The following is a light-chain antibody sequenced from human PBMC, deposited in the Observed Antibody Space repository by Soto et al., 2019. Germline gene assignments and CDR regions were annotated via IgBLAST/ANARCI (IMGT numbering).Light chain of an antibody. CDR3: HQYASSRT. CDR2: GAS. V-gene: IGKV3-20*01. J-gene: IGKJ1*01. Sequence: EIVLTQSPDTMSLSPGERATLSCRASQIVNTTFLAWYQQKPGQAPRLLIYGASIRATGIPDRFSASGSGTDFTLTISRLEPEDFAVCYCHQYASSRTFGQGXNXXI. CDR1: QIVNTTF.